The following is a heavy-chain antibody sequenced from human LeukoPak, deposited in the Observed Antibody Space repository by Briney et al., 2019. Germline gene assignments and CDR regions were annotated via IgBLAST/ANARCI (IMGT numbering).Heavy chain of an antibody. CDR1: GDSITSSSYY. D-gene: IGHD5-12*01. CDR3: ARTSGPWGNWFNP. J-gene: IGHJ5*02. Sequence: TSETLSLTCTVSGDSITSSSYYWGWIRQPPGKGLEWIGSIYYSGTTYYSPSLKSRVTISLDTSKNQFSLNLSSVTAADTAVYYCARTSGPWGNWFNPWGQEPWSPSPQ. CDR2: IYYSGTT. V-gene: IGHV4-39*01.